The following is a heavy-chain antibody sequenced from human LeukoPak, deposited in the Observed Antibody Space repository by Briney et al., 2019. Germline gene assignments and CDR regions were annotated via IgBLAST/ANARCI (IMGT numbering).Heavy chain of an antibody. CDR3: AKGANYSPDY. Sequence: GGSLRLSRAASGFTFSIYAMSWVRQAPGKGLEWVSAISGSGGTTYYADSVKGRFSISRDNSKNTLYLQMNSLRAEDTAVYYCAKGANYSPDYWGQGTLVTVSS. D-gene: IGHD5-24*01. CDR2: ISGSGGTT. CDR1: GFTFSIYA. J-gene: IGHJ4*02. V-gene: IGHV3-23*01.